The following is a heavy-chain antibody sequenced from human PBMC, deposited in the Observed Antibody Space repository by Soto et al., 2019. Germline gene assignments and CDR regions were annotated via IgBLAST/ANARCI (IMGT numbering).Heavy chain of an antibody. D-gene: IGHD3-10*02. CDR2: IIPIFGTA. Sequence: QVQLVQSGAEVKKPGSSVKVSCKASGGTFSSYAISWVRQAPGQGLEWMGGIIPIFGTANYAQKIQGRVTITADESTSTAYRELSSLRSEDTAVYYCARVGYVRGGMDYGLDVWGQGTTVTVSS. J-gene: IGHJ6*02. V-gene: IGHV1-69*01. CDR3: ARVGYVRGGMDYGLDV. CDR1: GGTFSSYA.